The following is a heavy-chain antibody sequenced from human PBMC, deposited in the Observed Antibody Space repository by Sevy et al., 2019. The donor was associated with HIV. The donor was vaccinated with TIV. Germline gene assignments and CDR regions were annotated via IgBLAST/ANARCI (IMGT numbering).Heavy chain of an antibody. CDR1: GFTFTDYY. CDR2: INPNSGAT. V-gene: IGHV1-2*06. Sequence: ASVKVSCKASGFTFTDYYIHWVRQAPGQGLEWMGRINPNSGATNSKQKFQGRVTMTRDTSISTAYLELSNLTSDDTAVYFCARSDFAYSGSYYTNWFDPWGQGTLVTVSS. CDR3: ARSDFAYSGSYYTNWFDP. J-gene: IGHJ5*02. D-gene: IGHD3-10*01.